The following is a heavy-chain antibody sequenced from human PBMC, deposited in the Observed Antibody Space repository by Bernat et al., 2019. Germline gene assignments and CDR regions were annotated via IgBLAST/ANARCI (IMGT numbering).Heavy chain of an antibody. CDR3: AKDLAGAAGGDY. CDR2: ISYDGSNK. J-gene: IGHJ4*02. Sequence: QVQLVESGGGVVQPGRSLRLSCAASGFTFSSYGMHWVRQAPGKGLEWVAVISYDGSNKYYADSVKGRVSISRNKSWNTLLVHMIWRRPEDTDVNYGAKDLAGAAGGDYWGQGTLVTVSS. CDR1: GFTFSSYG. D-gene: IGHD6-13*01. V-gene: IGHV3-30*18.